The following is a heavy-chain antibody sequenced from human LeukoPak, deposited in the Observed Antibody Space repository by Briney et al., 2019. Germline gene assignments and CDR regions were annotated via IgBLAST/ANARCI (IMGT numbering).Heavy chain of an antibody. V-gene: IGHV3-21*04. CDR1: GFTFSSYS. CDR2: ISSSSSYI. J-gene: IGHJ6*02. Sequence: GGSLRLSCAASGFTFSSYSMNWVRQAPGKGLEWVSSISSSSSYIYYADSVKGRFTISRDNAKSSLYLQMNSLRAEDTAVYYCARRPYYYESGSYHGMDVWGQGTTVTVSS. CDR3: ARRPYYYESGSYHGMDV. D-gene: IGHD3-10*01.